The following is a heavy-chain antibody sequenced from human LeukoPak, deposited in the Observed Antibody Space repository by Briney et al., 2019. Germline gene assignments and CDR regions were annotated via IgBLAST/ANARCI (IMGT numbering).Heavy chain of an antibody. CDR2: IYYSGST. J-gene: IGHJ5*02. CDR1: GDSISSGDYY. Sequence: SETLSLTCTVSGDSISSGDYYWSWIRQPPGKGLEWIGYIYYSGSTYYNPSLKSRVTISVDTSKNQFSLKLSSVTAADTAVYYCARYYCSSTSCYRLSFDPWGQGTLVTVSS. CDR3: ARYYCSSTSCYRLSFDP. V-gene: IGHV4-30-4*08. D-gene: IGHD2-2*01.